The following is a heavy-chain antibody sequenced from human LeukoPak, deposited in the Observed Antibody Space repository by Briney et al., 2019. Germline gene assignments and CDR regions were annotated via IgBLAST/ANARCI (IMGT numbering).Heavy chain of an antibody. J-gene: IGHJ4*02. V-gene: IGHV1-69*04. D-gene: IGHD3-10*01. Sequence: GASVKVSCKASGGTFSSYAISWVRQAPGQGLEWMGRIIPILGIANYAQKFQGRVTITADKSTSTAYMELSSLRSDDTAVYYCARRQLLGEQNYWGQGTLVTVSS. CDR3: ARRQLLGEQNY. CDR2: IIPILGIA. CDR1: GGTFSSYA.